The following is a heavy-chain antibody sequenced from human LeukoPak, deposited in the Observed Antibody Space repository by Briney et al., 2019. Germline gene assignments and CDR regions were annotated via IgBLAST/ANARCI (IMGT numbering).Heavy chain of an antibody. CDR1: GFTFATYS. CDR2: ISAGSRTI. CDR3: ARDHKKGPFGNSYHYYGMDV. V-gene: IGHV3-48*02. J-gene: IGHJ6*02. D-gene: IGHD3-3*01. Sequence: PGGSLRLSCAASGFTFATYSMNWVRQAPGKGLEWVSYISAGSRTIYYADSVKGRFTISRDNARNSLYLQMHSLRDEDTAVYYCARDHKKGPFGNSYHYYGMDVWGQGTTVTVSS.